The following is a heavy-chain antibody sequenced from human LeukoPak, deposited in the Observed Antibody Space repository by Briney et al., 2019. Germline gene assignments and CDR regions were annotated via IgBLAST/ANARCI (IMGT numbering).Heavy chain of an antibody. D-gene: IGHD3-22*01. J-gene: IGHJ4*02. CDR2: IRGDASRL. CDR3: ARGGGYYYYDSAFDY. Sequence: GGSLRLSCVASGFSIGPFWMTWVRQAPGKGLEWVANIRGDASRLYYVDSVKGRFTISRDNAKNTLYLQMNSLRAEDTAVYYCARGGGYYYYDSAFDYWGQGTLVTVSS. CDR1: GFSIGPFW. V-gene: IGHV3-7*01.